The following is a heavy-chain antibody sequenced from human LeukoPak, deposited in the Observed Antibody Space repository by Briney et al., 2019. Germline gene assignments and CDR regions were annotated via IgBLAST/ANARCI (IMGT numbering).Heavy chain of an antibody. V-gene: IGHV3-7*01. Sequence: PGGSLRLSCAVSGFTFSSYWMTWVRQAPGKGLEWVANIKQDGSQKYYVDSVKGRFTISRDNAKNSVYLQMNSLRAEDTAVYYCARIGYSSSCTDYWGQGTLVTVSS. CDR1: GFTFSSYW. J-gene: IGHJ4*02. CDR2: IKQDGSQK. D-gene: IGHD2-2*01. CDR3: ARIGYSSSCTDY.